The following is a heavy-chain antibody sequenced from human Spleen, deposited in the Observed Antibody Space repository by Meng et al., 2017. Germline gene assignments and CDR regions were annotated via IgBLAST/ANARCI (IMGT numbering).Heavy chain of an antibody. Sequence: EVPVVESGGGLGQPGGSLRLSCAASGFSLSGFWMHWVRQVPGQGLVWVSRMNEDGNTINYAGAVRGRFTISRDSARNTLYLQMNSLRAEDTAVYYCVRDFGGLSDSWGQGTLVTVSS. D-gene: IGHD3-16*01. V-gene: IGHV3-74*01. CDR1: GFSLSGFW. CDR2: MNEDGNTI. CDR3: VRDFGGLSDS. J-gene: IGHJ4*02.